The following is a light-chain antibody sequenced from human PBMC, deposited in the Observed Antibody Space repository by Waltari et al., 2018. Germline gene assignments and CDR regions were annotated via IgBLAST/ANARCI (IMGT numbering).Light chain of an antibody. CDR3: QSYDSSLSGSRV. V-gene: IGLV1-40*01. Sequence: SLPPPPHSLSADQGQRITVYCRGGSATIGPGSEVHWYQQLPGPAPKLIIYGHSNRPSGGRVRYSGAKSGPSASLAITGLQEEYQADYYCQSYDSSLSGSRVFGGGTKLTVL. CDR1: SATIGPGSE. J-gene: IGLJ2*01. CDR2: GHS.